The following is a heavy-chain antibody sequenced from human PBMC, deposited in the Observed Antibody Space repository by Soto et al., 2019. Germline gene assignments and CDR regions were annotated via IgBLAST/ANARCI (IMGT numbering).Heavy chain of an antibody. CDR1: GFIFTNYG. J-gene: IGHJ5*02. V-gene: IGHV1-18*01. CDR3: AKGRSIAVPEGS. Sequence: QVQLVQSGPEMKKPRASVKVSCKGSGFIFTNYGFNWVRQAPGQGLEWVGWVSAANGYTRSAQKFQDRLIKTTDSSTNTAYMELRGLGPDDTALYYCAKGRSIAVPEGSWGQGTLVTVSS. CDR2: VSAANGYT. D-gene: IGHD6-19*01.